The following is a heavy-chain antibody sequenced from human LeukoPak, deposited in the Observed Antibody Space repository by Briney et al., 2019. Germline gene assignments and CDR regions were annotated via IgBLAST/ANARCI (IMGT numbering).Heavy chain of an antibody. V-gene: IGHV3-23*01. D-gene: IGHD6-13*01. J-gene: IGHJ1*01. CDR3: AKADRYSSSWYVFQH. Sequence: GGSPRLSCAASGFTFSSYAMSWVRQAPGKGLEWVSAISGSGGSTYYADSVKGRFTISRDNSKNTLYPQMNSLRAEDTAVYYCAKADRYSSSWYVFQHWGQGTLVTVSS. CDR2: ISGSGGST. CDR1: GFTFSSYA.